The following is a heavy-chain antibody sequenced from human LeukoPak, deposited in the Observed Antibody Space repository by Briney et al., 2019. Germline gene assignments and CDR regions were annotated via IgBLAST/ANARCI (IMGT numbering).Heavy chain of an antibody. CDR3: ATALGTTVTTTSPWFDP. D-gene: IGHD4-17*01. V-gene: IGHV1-2*02. CDR2: INPNSGGT. CDR1: GYTFTGYY. J-gene: IGHJ5*02. Sequence: ASVKVSCKASGYTFTGYYMHRVRQAPGQGLEWMGWINPNSGGTNYAQKFQGRVTMTRDTSISTAYMELSRLRSDDTAVYYCATALGTTVTTTSPWFDPWGQGTLVTVSS.